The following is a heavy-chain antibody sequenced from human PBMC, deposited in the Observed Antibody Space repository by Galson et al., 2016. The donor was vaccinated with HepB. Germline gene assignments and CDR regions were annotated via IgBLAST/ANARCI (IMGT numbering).Heavy chain of an antibody. V-gene: IGHV3-74*01. D-gene: IGHD2-21*01. Sequence: SLRLSCAASGFTFSNYAMSWVRQAPGKGLVWVSLIKSDGSSTSYADSVKGRFTISRDNAKNMLYLQMNSLRAEDTAVYYCAAYLGVWGQGTTVTVSS. CDR3: AAYLGV. CDR2: IKSDGSST. J-gene: IGHJ6*02. CDR1: GFTFSNYA.